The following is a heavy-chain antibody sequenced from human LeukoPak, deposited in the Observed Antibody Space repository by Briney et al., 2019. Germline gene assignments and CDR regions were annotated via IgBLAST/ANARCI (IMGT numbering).Heavy chain of an antibody. CDR3: ARHEGPTHYFHMDV. CDR1: GYSFTSYW. V-gene: IGHV5-51*01. CDR2: VYPGDSDT. Sequence: GESLKISCKGSGYSFTSYWVAWVRQMPGKGLEWMGIVYPGDSDTRYSPSFQGQVAISVDESISTAYLQWSSLKASDTAMYYCARHEGPTHYFHMDVWGKGTTVTVSS. J-gene: IGHJ6*03.